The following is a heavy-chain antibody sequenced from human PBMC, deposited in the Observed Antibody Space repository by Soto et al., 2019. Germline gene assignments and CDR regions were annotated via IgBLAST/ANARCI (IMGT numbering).Heavy chain of an antibody. CDR3: ANYYGLDV. J-gene: IGHJ6*02. CDR2: IYSGGGT. CDR1: GFTVSSNY. Sequence: VQLVETGGGLIQPGGSLRLPCAAAGFTVSSNYMTWVRQAPGKGLEWVSVIYSGGGTNYADSVRGRFTISRDNSKNTVYLQMNGLRAEDTAVYYCANYYGLDVWGQGTTVTVSS. V-gene: IGHV3-53*02.